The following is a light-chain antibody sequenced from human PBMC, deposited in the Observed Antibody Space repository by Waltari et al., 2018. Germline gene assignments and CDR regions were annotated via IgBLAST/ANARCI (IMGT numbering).Light chain of an antibody. J-gene: IGLJ3*02. CDR1: SSDVGGSNY. CDR3: NSYTSTSTLV. Sequence: QSALPQPASVSGSPGQSITIPCAGTSSDVGGSNYVPWYQQHPGKVPKLIIYDVSNRPSGVSNRFSGSKSGNTASLTISGLQAEDEADYYCNSYTSTSTLVFGGGTKLTVL. CDR2: DVS. V-gene: IGLV2-14*01.